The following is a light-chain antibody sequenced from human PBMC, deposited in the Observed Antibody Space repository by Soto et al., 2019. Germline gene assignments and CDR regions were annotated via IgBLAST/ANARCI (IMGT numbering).Light chain of an antibody. CDR1: TANIGNNY. V-gene: IGLV1-47*01. J-gene: IGLJ2*01. Sequence: QSVLTQPPSASETPGQRVTISCSGSTANIGNNYVYWYQQLPGTAPKLLIHRSDQRASGVPDRFSGSKSGTSASLAISGLRSGDEANYNWAAWDASLGGVVFGGGTKVTAL. CDR3: AAWDASLGGVV. CDR2: RSD.